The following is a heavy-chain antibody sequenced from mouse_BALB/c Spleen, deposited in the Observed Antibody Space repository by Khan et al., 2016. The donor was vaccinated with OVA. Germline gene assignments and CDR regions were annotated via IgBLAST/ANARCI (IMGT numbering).Heavy chain of an antibody. CDR3: ARDAARN. J-gene: IGHJ2*01. CDR2: INPKNGVT. Sequence: VQLQQSGPELVKPGASVKISCKTSGYTFTENTLHWVKQSHGKSLEWIGVINPKNGVTSYNQKFKGKATLTVDKSSSTAYMQFRSLTSEDTAVYYYARDAARNWGQGTTVTVSS. D-gene: IGHD3-1*01. V-gene: IGHV1-18*01. CDR1: GYTFTENT.